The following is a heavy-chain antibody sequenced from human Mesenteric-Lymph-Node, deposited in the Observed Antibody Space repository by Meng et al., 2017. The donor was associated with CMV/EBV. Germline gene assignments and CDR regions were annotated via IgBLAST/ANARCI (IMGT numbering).Heavy chain of an antibody. CDR2: IYHSGST. J-gene: IGHJ4*02. CDR1: GGSISSGYY. CDR3: ARVMRDVVVVPAAYSRGRCYFDY. Sequence: SETLSLTCTVSGGSISSGYYWGWIRQPPGKGLEWIGSIYHSGSTYYNPSLKSRVTISVDTSKNQFSLKLSSVTAADTAVYYCARVMRDVVVVPAAYSRGRCYFDYWGQGTLVTVSS. D-gene: IGHD2-2*01. V-gene: IGHV4-38-2*02.